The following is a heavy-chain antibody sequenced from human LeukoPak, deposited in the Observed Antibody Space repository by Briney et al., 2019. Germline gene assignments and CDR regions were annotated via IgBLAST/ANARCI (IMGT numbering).Heavy chain of an antibody. Sequence: GGSLRRYCAASGFSFSTSPMSWVRQPPGKGLEWVSAMNNGPGATFYRDSVRGRFTISRDDSKSTLYLQMNSLRAEDTGTYYCAKTHYDLLDVWGQGTTVTVSS. D-gene: IGHD5-12*01. V-gene: IGHV3-23*01. J-gene: IGHJ6*02. CDR3: AKTHYDLLDV. CDR2: MNNGPGAT. CDR1: GFSFSTSP.